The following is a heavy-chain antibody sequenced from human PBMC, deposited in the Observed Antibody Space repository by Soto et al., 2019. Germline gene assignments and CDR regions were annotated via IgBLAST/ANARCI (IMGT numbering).Heavy chain of an antibody. V-gene: IGHV4-34*01. CDR3: ARISVYYASSGYPFDY. D-gene: IGHD3-22*01. CDR2: INHVGIT. Sequence: PSETLSLTCAVSGGPFRGFYWTWIRQSPGKGLEWLGDINHVGITNYNPSLKSRVSIPVDTSKSKFSLKLSSVTAADTAVYYCARISVYYASSGYPFDYWGQGTLVTV. J-gene: IGHJ4*02. CDR1: GGPFRGFY.